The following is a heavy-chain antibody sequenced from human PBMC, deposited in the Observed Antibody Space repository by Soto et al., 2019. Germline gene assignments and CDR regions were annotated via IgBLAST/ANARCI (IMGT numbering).Heavy chain of an antibody. CDR1: GGSFSGYY. Sequence: SETLSLTCAVYGGSFSGYYWSWIRQPPGKGLEWIGEINHSGSTNYNPSLKSRVTISVDTSKNQFSLKLSSVTAADTAVYYCARGRPMTMMTYYYYMDVWGKGTTVTVSS. J-gene: IGHJ6*03. V-gene: IGHV4-34*01. D-gene: IGHD2-21*02. CDR3: ARGRPMTMMTYYYYMDV. CDR2: INHSGST.